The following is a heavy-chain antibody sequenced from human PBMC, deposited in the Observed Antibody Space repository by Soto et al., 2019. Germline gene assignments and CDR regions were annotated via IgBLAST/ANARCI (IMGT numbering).Heavy chain of an antibody. CDR3: ASAVSGSYYYYYGMDV. Sequence: GESLKISCKGPGYSFTSYWIGWVRQMPGKGLEWMGIIYPGDSDTRYSPSFQGQVTISADKSISTAYLQWSSLKASDTAMYYCASAVSGSYYYYYGMDVWGQGTTVTVSS. J-gene: IGHJ6*02. V-gene: IGHV5-51*01. D-gene: IGHD1-26*01. CDR1: GYSFTSYW. CDR2: IYPGDSDT.